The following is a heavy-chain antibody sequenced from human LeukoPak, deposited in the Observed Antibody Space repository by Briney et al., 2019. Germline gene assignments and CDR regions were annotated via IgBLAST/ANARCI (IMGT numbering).Heavy chain of an antibody. CDR1: GFNFSPYG. D-gene: IGHD7-27*01. CDR3: AKLGTYFYFDF. J-gene: IGHJ2*01. CDR2: ISGSGSDT. Sequence: GGSLRLSCAASGFNFSPYGMSWIRQAPGKGLEWVAGISGSGSDTYYADSVKGRFTISRDNFKNTVDLQMNSLRADDTAVYYCAKLGTYFYFDFWGRGTLVTVSS. V-gene: IGHV3-23*01.